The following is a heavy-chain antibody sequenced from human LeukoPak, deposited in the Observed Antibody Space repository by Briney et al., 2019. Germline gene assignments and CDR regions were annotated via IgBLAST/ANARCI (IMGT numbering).Heavy chain of an antibody. J-gene: IGHJ4*02. V-gene: IGHV3-53*01. CDR3: AKFLPTHIVVANYYFDY. Sequence: PGGSLRLSCAASGFTVSSNYMSWVRQAPGKGLEWVSVIYSGGSTYYADSVKGRFTISRDNSKNTLYLQMNSLRAEDTAVYYYAKFLPTHIVVANYYFDYWGQGTLVTVSS. D-gene: IGHD2-21*01. CDR1: GFTVSSNY. CDR2: IYSGGST.